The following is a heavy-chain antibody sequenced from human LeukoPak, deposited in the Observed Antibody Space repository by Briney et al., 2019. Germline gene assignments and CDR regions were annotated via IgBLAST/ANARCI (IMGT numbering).Heavy chain of an antibody. Sequence: PSETLSLTCAVYGGSFSGYYWSWIRQPPGKGLEWIGEINHSGSTNYNPSLKSRVTISVDTSKNQFSLKLSSVTAADTAVYYCARGGYSGYDDYWGQGTLVTVSS. D-gene: IGHD5-12*01. CDR1: GGSFSGYY. J-gene: IGHJ4*02. V-gene: IGHV4-34*01. CDR3: ARGGYSGYDDY. CDR2: INHSGST.